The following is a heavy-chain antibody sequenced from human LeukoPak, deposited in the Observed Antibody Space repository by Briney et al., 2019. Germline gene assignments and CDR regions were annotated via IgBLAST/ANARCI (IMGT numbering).Heavy chain of an antibody. CDR2: ISNSGRTI. J-gene: IGHJ6*03. CDR1: GFTFSGHY. V-gene: IGHV3-11*04. Sequence: PGGSLRLSCAASGFTFSGHYMSWIRQAPGKGLEWVSYISNSGRTIYYADSVKGRFTISRGNAENSLYLQMNSLRAEDTAVYYCARVIATRPHYHYYMDVWGKGTTVTLSS. D-gene: IGHD6-6*01. CDR3: ARVIATRPHYHYYMDV.